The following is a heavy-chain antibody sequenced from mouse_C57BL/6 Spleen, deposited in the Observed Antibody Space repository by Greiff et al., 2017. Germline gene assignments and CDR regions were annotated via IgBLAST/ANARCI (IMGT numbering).Heavy chain of an antibody. D-gene: IGHD4-1*01. CDR1: GFIFSSSA. V-gene: IGHV5-4*01. CDR3: ARDHWDKTY. CDR2: ISDGGSYT. Sequence: EVKLVEYGGGLVKPGGSLKLSCAASGFIFSSSAMSWVRQTPEKRLEWVATISDGGSYTYYPDNVKGRFTISRDNAKNNLYLQMSHLKSEDTAMYYCARDHWDKTYWGQGTLVTVSA. J-gene: IGHJ3*01.